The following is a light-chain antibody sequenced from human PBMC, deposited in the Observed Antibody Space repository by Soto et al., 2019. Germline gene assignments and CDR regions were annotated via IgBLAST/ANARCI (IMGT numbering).Light chain of an antibody. V-gene: IGKV3-11*01. J-gene: IGKJ2*01. CDR1: QSVSSD. CDR2: DAS. CDR3: KKRSTWYT. Sequence: EIVLTQSPATLSLSPGERATLSCRASQSVSSDLAWYQQKPGQAPRLLIYDASKRATGIPARFSGSGSGTDFTLTISRIEPEDFTGYYCKKRSTWYTFGKGTKLQIK.